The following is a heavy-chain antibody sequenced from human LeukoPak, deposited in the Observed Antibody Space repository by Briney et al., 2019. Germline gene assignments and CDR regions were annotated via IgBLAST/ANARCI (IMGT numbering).Heavy chain of an antibody. Sequence: ASVKVSCKASGYTFTDYYIHWVRQAPGQGLEWMGWINPKSGDTNYEQKFQGRVTMTRDTSVSTAYMELSGLRSDDTAMYYRARVYYGGKTPSPGGHWGQGTLVTVSS. D-gene: IGHD4-23*01. CDR3: ARVYYGGKTPSPGGH. CDR1: GYTFTDYY. CDR2: INPKSGDT. J-gene: IGHJ4*02. V-gene: IGHV1-2*02.